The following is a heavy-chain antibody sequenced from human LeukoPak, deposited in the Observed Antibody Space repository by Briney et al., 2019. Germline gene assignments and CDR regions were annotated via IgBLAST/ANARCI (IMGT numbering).Heavy chain of an antibody. D-gene: IGHD1-26*01. Sequence: GGSLRLSCVASAFAFSSNWMSWVRQAPGKGLEWVASIKEDGSETYYVDSVKGRFTISRDNAKNSLYLQMSSLRAEDTAVYYCARDLHPRYYLPDYWGQGTLLTVSS. CDR3: ARDLHPRYYLPDY. V-gene: IGHV3-7*04. CDR1: AFAFSSNW. J-gene: IGHJ4*02. CDR2: IKEDGSET.